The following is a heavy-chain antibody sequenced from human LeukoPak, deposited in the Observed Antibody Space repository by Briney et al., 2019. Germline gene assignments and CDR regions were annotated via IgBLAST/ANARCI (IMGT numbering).Heavy chain of an antibody. J-gene: IGHJ4*02. D-gene: IGHD2-21*01. V-gene: IGHV4-39*07. CDR3: AGYYGGY. CDR1: DGSISTQYY. Sequence: PSETLSLTCTVSDGSISTQYYWGWIRQPPGKGLEWIGHIYYSGSTYYSPSLKSRVTISVDTSKNQFSLKLSSVTAADTAVYYCAGYYGGYWGQGTLVTVSS. CDR2: IYYSGST.